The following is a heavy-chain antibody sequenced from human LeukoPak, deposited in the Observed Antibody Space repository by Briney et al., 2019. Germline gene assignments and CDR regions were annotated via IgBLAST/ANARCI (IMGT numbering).Heavy chain of an antibody. Sequence: PGRFLGLSCAASGFTFSSYGMHWVRQAPGKGLEWVAVIWYDGSNKYYADSVKGRFTISRDNSKNTLYLQMNSLRAEDTAVYYCARVGGIVATIVDYWGQGTLATVSS. CDR2: IWYDGSNK. CDR3: ARVGGIVATIVDY. D-gene: IGHD5-12*01. V-gene: IGHV3-33*01. J-gene: IGHJ4*02. CDR1: GFTFSSYG.